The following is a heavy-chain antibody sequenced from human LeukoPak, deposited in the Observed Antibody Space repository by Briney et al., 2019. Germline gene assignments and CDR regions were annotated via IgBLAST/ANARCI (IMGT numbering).Heavy chain of an antibody. Sequence: KTGGSLRLSCAASGFTFSNAWMSWVRQAPGKGLEWVGRITSRSDGGTTDYAAPVKGRFSISRDDSKSTLYLQMNSLKTEDTAVYYCITRGGDGGYWGQGILVTVSS. V-gene: IGHV3-15*01. CDR1: GFTFSNAW. CDR2: ITSRSDGGTT. D-gene: IGHD3-10*01. CDR3: ITRGGDGGY. J-gene: IGHJ4*02.